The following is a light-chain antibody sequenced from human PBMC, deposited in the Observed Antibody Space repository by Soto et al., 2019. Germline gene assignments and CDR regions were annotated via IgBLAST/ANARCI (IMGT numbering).Light chain of an antibody. CDR3: QQRSNWPIT. CDR1: QSVSSSY. V-gene: IGKV3D-20*02. CDR2: GAS. J-gene: IGKJ5*01. Sequence: EIVLTESPCTLSLSPGERASLSCRASQSVSSSYLAWYQQKPGQAPRLLIYGASSRATGIPDRFSGSGSGTDFTLTISSLEPEDFAVYYCQQRSNWPITFGQGTRLDI.